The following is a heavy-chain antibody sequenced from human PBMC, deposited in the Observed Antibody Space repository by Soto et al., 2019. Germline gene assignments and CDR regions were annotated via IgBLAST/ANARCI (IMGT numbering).Heavy chain of an antibody. CDR2: IIPMFGIV. CDR1: VGRFSASA. V-gene: IGHV1-69*13. J-gene: IGHJ4*02. CDR3: ARGEMALDS. D-gene: IGHD1-26*01. Sequence: SVKVACKASVGRFSASAINLVRQAPGQGLEWMGGIIPMFGIVNYAQRVQGRVTITADESTNIAYMELSSLRSEDTAVYYCARGEMALDSWGQGTLVTVSS.